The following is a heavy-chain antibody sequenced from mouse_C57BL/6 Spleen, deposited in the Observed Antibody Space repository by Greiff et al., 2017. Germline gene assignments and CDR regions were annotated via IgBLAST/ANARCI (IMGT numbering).Heavy chain of an antibody. J-gene: IGHJ3*01. V-gene: IGHV1-69*01. CDR3: ARVDYGSSSWVAY. CDR1: GYTFTSYW. D-gene: IGHD1-1*01. CDR2: IDPSDSYT. Sequence: VQLQQPGAELVMPGASVKLSCKASGYTFTSYWMHWVKQRPGQGLEWIGEIDPSDSYTNYNQKFKGKSTLTVDKSSSTAYMQLSSLTSEDSAVYYCARVDYGSSSWVAYWGQGTLVTVSA.